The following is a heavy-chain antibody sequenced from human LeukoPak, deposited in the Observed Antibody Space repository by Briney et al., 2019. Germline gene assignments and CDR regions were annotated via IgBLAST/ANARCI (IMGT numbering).Heavy chain of an antibody. CDR3: AKRPAYSDYASRPLTD. CDR2: ISGSGGST. CDR1: GFTFSSYA. J-gene: IGHJ4*02. Sequence: GGSLRLSCAASGFTFSSYAMSWVRQAPGKGLEWVSAISGSGGSTYYADSVKGRFTISRDNSKNTLYLQMNSLRAEDTAVYYCAKRPAYSDYASRPLTDWGQGTLVTVSS. D-gene: IGHD4-11*01. V-gene: IGHV3-23*01.